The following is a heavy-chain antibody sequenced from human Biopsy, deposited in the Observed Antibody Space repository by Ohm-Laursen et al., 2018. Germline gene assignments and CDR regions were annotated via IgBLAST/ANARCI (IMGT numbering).Heavy chain of an antibody. D-gene: IGHD3-22*01. Sequence: PSQTLSLTCSVSGDSISSYYWSWIRQLPGKGLEWIGYVYYTGSTDYNPSLQSRVTISVDTSKNHFSLRLRSVTPADTAIYYCARDRGYYSDRTVPGYFDLWGRGTLVTVSS. CDR1: GDSISSYY. J-gene: IGHJ2*01. CDR2: VYYTGST. CDR3: ARDRGYYSDRTVPGYFDL. V-gene: IGHV4-59*01.